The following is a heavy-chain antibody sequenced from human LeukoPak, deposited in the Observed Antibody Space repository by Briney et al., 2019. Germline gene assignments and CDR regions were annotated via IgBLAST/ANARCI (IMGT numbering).Heavy chain of an antibody. CDR1: GFTFSSSA. D-gene: IGHD6-13*01. V-gene: IGHV3-23*01. CDR2: ISASGGST. CDR3: AKWESSSSWDTFDY. Sequence: GGSLRLSCAASGFTFSSSAMSWVRQVPGKGLEWVSGISASGGSTNYADSVRGRFTIPRDNSKNTLYLQMNSLRAEDTAVYYCAKWESSSSWDTFDYWGQGTLVTVSS. J-gene: IGHJ4*02.